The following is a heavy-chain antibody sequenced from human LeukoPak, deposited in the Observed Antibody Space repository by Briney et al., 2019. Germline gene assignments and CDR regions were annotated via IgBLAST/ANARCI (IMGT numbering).Heavy chain of an antibody. CDR2: ITHDGSSK. J-gene: IGHJ4*02. CDR1: GFTLSTYG. Sequence: PGGSLRLSCAASGFTLSTYGMHWVRQAPGKGPEWVADITHDGSSKYYTGSVKGRSTISRDRPKNALYLQMDSLRDEDTAVYYCAKVGVSKRWSHDFDVWGVGTLVSVSS. D-gene: IGHD2-21*01. CDR3: AKVGVSKRWSHDFDV. V-gene: IGHV3-30*18.